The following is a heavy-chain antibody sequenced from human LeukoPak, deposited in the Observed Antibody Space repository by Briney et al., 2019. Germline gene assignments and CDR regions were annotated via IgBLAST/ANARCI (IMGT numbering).Heavy chain of an antibody. CDR2: INTDGTNT. CDR1: GFTFSSYW. Sequence: PGGSLRLSCAASGFTFSSYWMHWVRQAPGKGLVWVSRINTDGTNTRYADSVKGRFTISRDNAKNTVYLQMNSMRAEDTAVYYCARERLAGTDGWSDPWGQGTLVTVSS. D-gene: IGHD6-19*01. V-gene: IGHV3-74*01. J-gene: IGHJ5*02. CDR3: ARERLAGTDGWSDP.